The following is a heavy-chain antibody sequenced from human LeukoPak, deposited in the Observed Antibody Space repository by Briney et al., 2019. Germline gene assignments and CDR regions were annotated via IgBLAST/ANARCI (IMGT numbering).Heavy chain of an antibody. CDR1: GYTFTSYG. Sequence: GASVKVSCKASGYTFTSYGISWVRQAPGQGLEWMGWISAYNGNTNYAQKLQGRVTMTTDTSTSTAYMELRSLRSDDTAVYYCARVWYQLLQNDAFDIWGQGTMVTVSS. CDR3: ARVWYQLLQNDAFDI. V-gene: IGHV1-18*01. D-gene: IGHD2-2*01. J-gene: IGHJ3*02. CDR2: ISAYNGNT.